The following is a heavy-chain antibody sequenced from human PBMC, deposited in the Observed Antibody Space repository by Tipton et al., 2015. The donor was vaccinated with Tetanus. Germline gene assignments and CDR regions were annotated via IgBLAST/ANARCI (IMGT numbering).Heavy chain of an antibody. Sequence: SLRLSCAASGFTFSDYGMNWVRQAPGKGLEWVSYIHPRGTSMYYADSVKGRFTISRDNAKNSLYLQMNSLRPEDTAVYYCAKEFQRARIRFFDSWGQGSQVTASS. V-gene: IGHV3-48*01. CDR3: AKEFQRARIRFFDS. J-gene: IGHJ4*02. CDR1: GFTFSDYG. D-gene: IGHD2-15*01. CDR2: IHPRGTSM.